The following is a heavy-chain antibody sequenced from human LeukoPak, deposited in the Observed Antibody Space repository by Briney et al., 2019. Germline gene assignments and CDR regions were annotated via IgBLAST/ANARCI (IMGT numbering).Heavy chain of an antibody. CDR1: GGSISSSSYY. D-gene: IGHD6-13*01. CDR3: ARTGYSSSWYVPLFDY. J-gene: IGHJ4*02. CDR2: VYYSGSI. Sequence: SETLSLICTVSGGSISSSSYYWGWSRQPPGKGLVWIGSVYYSGSIYYNPSLKSRLTISVHPYMNQFSLKLCSISAANTAVYYCARTGYSSSWYVPLFDYWGQGTLVTVSS. V-gene: IGHV4-39*01.